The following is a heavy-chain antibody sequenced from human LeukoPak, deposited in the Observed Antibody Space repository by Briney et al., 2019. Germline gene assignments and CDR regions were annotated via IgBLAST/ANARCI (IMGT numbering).Heavy chain of an antibody. CDR1: GFTFSSYS. V-gene: IGHV3-21*01. D-gene: IGHD3-16*02. CDR2: ISSSSSYR. CDR3: ARDAYAYDYVWGSYRYTPYYFDY. Sequence: GGSLRLSCAASGFTFSSYSMNWVRQAPGKGLEWVSSISSSSSYRYYADSVKGRFTISRDNAKNSLYLQMNSLRAEDTAVYYCARDAYAYDYVWGSYRYTPYYFDYWGQGTLVTVSS. J-gene: IGHJ4*02.